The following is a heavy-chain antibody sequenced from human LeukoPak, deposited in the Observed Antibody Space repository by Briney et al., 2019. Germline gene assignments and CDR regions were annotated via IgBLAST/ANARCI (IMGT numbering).Heavy chain of an antibody. V-gene: IGHV3-74*01. CDR3: ARDYSYGPPPFDY. CDR2: INTDGSST. D-gene: IGHD5-18*01. Sequence: GGSLRLSCAASGFTFSSYWMHWVRQAPGKGLVWVSRINTDGSSTSYADSVKGRFTIFRDNAKNTLYLQMNSLRAEDTAVYYCARDYSYGPPPFDYWGQGTLVTVSS. CDR1: GFTFSSYW. J-gene: IGHJ4*02.